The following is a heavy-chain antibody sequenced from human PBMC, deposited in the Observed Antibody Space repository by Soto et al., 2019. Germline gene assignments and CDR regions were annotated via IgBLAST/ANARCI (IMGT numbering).Heavy chain of an antibody. CDR3: ARDPRGELSLWYWFDP. J-gene: IGHJ5*02. D-gene: IGHD3-16*02. Sequence: GASVKVSCKASGYTFTSYGISWVRQAPGQGLEWMGWISAYNGNTNYAQKLQGRVTMTTDTSTSTAYMELRSLRSDDTAVYYCARDPRGELSLWYWFDPWGQGTLVTVSS. CDR2: ISAYNGNT. CDR1: GYTFTSYG. V-gene: IGHV1-18*01.